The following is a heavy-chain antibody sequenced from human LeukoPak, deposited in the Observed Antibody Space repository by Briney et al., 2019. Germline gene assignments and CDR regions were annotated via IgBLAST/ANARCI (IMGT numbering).Heavy chain of an antibody. J-gene: IGHJ5*02. CDR2: INHSGST. V-gene: IGHV4-34*01. CDR3: AKGMVRGVIIHDHGILWFDP. D-gene: IGHD3-10*01. CDR1: GGSFSGYY. Sequence: SETLSLTCADYGGSFSGYYWSWIRQPPGKGLGWIGEINHSGSTNYNPSLKSRVTISVDTSKNQFSLKLSSVTAADTAVYYCAKGMVRGVIIHDHGILWFDPWGQGTLVTVSS.